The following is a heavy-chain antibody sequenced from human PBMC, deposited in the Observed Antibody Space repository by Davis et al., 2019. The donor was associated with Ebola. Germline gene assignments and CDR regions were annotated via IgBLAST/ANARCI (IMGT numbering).Heavy chain of an antibody. CDR1: GGSFSGYY. V-gene: IGHV4-34*01. CDR2: INHSGST. J-gene: IGHJ5*02. Sequence: PSETLSLTCAVYGGSFSGYYWSWIRQPPGKGLEWIGEINHSGSTNYNPSLKSRVTISVDTSKNQFSLKLSSVTAADTAVYYCARDLSGWYFGVVGWNNWFDPWGQGTLVTVSS. CDR3: ARDLSGWYFGVVGWNNWFDP. D-gene: IGHD6-19*01.